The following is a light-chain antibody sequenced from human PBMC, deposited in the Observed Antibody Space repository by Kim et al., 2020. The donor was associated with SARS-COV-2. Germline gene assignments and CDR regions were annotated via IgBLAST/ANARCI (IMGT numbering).Light chain of an antibody. J-gene: IGLJ3*02. CDR1: NVGSKS. CDR2: YDS. Sequence: APGKTARITCGGNNVGSKSVLWYQQKPGQAPVLVIYYDSDRPSGIPERFSGSNSGNTPTLTISRVEAGDEADYYCQVWDSSSDHPVFGGGPKLTVL. CDR3: QVWDSSSDHPV. V-gene: IGLV3-21*04.